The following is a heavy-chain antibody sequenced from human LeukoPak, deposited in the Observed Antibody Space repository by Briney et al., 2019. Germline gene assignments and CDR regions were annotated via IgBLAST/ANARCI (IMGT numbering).Heavy chain of an antibody. CDR1: GYSISSAYY. D-gene: IGHD6-13*01. CDR2: MYHSGST. J-gene: IGHJ4*02. Sequence: SETLSLTCSVSGYSISSAYYWGWIRQPPGKGLEWIGTMYHSGSTNYNPSLKSRVTMSVDTSKNQLSLKVISVTAADTAVYYCARGVIATGGNDFDYWGQGTLVTVSS. V-gene: IGHV4-38-2*02. CDR3: ARGVIATGGNDFDY.